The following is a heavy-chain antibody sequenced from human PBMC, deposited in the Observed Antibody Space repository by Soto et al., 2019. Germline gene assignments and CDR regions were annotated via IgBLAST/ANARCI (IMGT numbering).Heavy chain of an antibody. J-gene: IGHJ6*02. CDR1: GFTFSSYA. V-gene: IGHV3-23*01. CDR3: ARRQISPPTRGAASARGGMDV. CDR2: ISGCGGGT. D-gene: IGHD6-13*01. Sequence: GGSLRLSCGASGFTFSSYAISWGRQAPGKGLEWVSLISGCGGGTYYANAVKGRFTISRDNSKNTLYLQMSSLRVEDTAVYYCARRQISPPTRGAASARGGMDVWGQGTTVTVSS.